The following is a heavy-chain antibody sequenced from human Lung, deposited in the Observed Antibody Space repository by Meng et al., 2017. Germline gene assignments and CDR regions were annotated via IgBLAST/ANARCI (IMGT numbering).Heavy chain of an antibody. D-gene: IGHD5-24*01. Sequence: VQAQQGGGGLVEPSDTLTLSCVGSGGYFSHYYWSWIGQPPGKVLEWIGDINHSGSTNYNPSLVSRATISVDTSQNNLSLKLSSVTAADSAVSDCARGPTPMAHDFDYWGQGTLVTVSS. V-gene: IGHV4-34*01. J-gene: IGHJ4*02. CDR2: INHSGST. CDR1: GGYFSHYY. CDR3: ARGPTPMAHDFDY.